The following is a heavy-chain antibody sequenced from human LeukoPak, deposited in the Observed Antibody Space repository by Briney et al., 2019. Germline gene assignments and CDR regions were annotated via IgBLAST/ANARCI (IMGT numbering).Heavy chain of an antibody. J-gene: IGHJ4*02. CDR1: GGSISSSSYY. CDR2: IYYSGST. V-gene: IGHV4-39*07. CDR3: ARSSGWDGYNYAGY. Sequence: SETLSLTCTVSGGSISSSSYYWGWIRQPPGKGLEWIGSIYYSGSTYYNPSLKSRVTISVDTSKNQFSLKLSSVTAADTAVYYCARSSGWDGYNYAGYWGQGTLVTVSS. D-gene: IGHD5-24*01.